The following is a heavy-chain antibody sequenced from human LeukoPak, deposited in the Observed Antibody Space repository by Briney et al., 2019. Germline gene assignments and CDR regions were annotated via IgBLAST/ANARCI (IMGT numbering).Heavy chain of an antibody. J-gene: IGHJ6*02. CDR1: GYSFTVYY. Sequence: ASVKVSCKASGYSFTVYYFHWVRQAPGQGLEWMGWINPNSGDTNYAQKLQGSVTMTRDTSISTAYMELSRLGTDDTAVYYCARDRPLFSSGDYYGMDVWGQGTTVTVSS. CDR2: INPNSGDT. D-gene: IGHD3-22*01. V-gene: IGHV1-2*02. CDR3: ARDRPLFSSGDYYGMDV.